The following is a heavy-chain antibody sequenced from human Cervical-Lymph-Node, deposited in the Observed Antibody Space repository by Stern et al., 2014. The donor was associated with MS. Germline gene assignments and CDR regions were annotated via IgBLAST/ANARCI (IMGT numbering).Heavy chain of an antibody. CDR3: ALSSETSDRWYSLGYDL. J-gene: IGHJ5*02. Sequence: QVQVVQSGAEVTKPGSSVKVSCKASGGTFSKFPSSWVRQAPGQGIEWMGGIFPVFGTPTYAQEFRGRVTITADVSTSTVYMELSSLRSDDTAVYYCALSSETSDRWYSLGYDLWGQGTLVTVSS. CDR2: IFPVFGTP. CDR1: GGTFSKFP. V-gene: IGHV1-69*01. D-gene: IGHD6-13*01.